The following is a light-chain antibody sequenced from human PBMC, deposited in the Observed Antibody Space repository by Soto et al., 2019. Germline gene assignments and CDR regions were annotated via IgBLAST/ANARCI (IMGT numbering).Light chain of an antibody. Sequence: IQMTQSPSSLSASVGYRLTITCQASQDVSNYLNWYQQQLGKAPKLLIHDASNLETGVPSRLSGSGSGTYFSFTISSPHPEDFATYYCQQYSNLITFGQGTRLEIK. CDR1: QDVSNY. J-gene: IGKJ5*01. CDR2: DAS. CDR3: QQYSNLIT. V-gene: IGKV1-33*01.